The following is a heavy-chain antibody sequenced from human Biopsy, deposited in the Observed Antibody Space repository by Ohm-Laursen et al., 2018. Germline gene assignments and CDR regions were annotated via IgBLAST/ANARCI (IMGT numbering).Heavy chain of an antibody. Sequence: SLRLSCTASGFTFSIYAIHWVRQAPGQGLAHVAAINSNGGTTYYVNSVKGRFTISRDNSKNTVSLQMGSLRSEDMAVYYCARGNSENNYYFAMDVWGQGTTVTVSS. CDR2: INSNGGTT. CDR3: ARGNSENNYYFAMDV. CDR1: GFTFSIYA. D-gene: IGHD1-26*01. V-gene: IGHV3-64*01. J-gene: IGHJ6*02.